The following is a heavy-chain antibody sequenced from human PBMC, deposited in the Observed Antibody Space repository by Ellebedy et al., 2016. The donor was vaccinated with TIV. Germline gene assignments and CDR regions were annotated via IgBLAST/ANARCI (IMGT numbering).Heavy chain of an antibody. Sequence: PGGSLRLSCAASGFTFSSYGMHWVRQAPGKGLEWVAVVWYDGSNKYYADSVKGRFTISRDHSKNTLYLQMNSLRAEDTDVYYCAKDYFYDSSGGYFDYWGQGTLVTVSS. D-gene: IGHD3-22*01. CDR2: VWYDGSNK. CDR3: AKDYFYDSSGGYFDY. CDR1: GFTFSSYG. V-gene: IGHV3-33*06. J-gene: IGHJ4*02.